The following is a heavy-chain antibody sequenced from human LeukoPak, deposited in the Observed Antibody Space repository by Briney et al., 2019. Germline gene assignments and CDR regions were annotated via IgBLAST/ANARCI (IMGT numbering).Heavy chain of an antibody. CDR2: GRPHGATT. D-gene: IGHD4-23*01. V-gene: IGHV3-15*01. CDR1: GFTFSNVY. CDR3: TTTTTMVTGY. J-gene: IGHJ4*02. Sequence: GGSLRLSCAASGFTFSNVYMDWVRQAPGRGLEWVGRGRPHGATTDYAAPVKGRFTISRDDSKNTLYLQMDNLKSEDTAVYYCTTTTTMVTGYWGQGTLVSVSS.